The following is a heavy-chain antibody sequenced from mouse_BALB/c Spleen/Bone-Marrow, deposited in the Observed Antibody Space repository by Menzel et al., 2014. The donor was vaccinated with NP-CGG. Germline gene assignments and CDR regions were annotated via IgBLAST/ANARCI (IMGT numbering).Heavy chain of an antibody. CDR2: ISSGSSTI. V-gene: IGHV5-17*02. Sequence: EVKLMESGGGLVKPGGSRKLSCAASGFTFSSFGMHWVRQAPEKGLEWVAYISSGSSTIYYADTVKGRFTISRDKPKNTLFLQMTSLRSEDTAMYHCATGTRAMDYWGQGTSVTVSS. D-gene: IGHD4-1*01. CDR3: ATGTRAMDY. CDR1: GFTFSSFG. J-gene: IGHJ4*01.